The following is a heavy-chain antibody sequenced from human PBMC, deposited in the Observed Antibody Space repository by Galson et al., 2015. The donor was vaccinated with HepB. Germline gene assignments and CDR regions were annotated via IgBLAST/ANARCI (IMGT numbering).Heavy chain of an antibody. V-gene: IGHV3-23*01. D-gene: IGHD2-2*01. CDR3: AKDLTAQEVVPAAHDY. Sequence: SLRLSCAASGFTFSSYAMSWVRQAPGKGLECVSSISTSGGSTYYADSVKGRFTVSRDNSKNTLYLQMNSLRAEDTAVYYCAKDLTAQEVVPAAHDYWGQGTLVTVSS. CDR1: GFTFSSYA. J-gene: IGHJ4*02. CDR2: ISTSGGST.